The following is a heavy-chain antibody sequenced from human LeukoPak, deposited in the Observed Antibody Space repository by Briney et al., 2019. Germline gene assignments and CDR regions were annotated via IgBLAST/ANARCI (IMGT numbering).Heavy chain of an antibody. D-gene: IGHD3-10*01. J-gene: IGHJ6*02. CDR2: ISYGGSNK. CDR1: GFTFSSYG. Sequence: GRSLRLSCAVSGFTFSSYGMHWVRQAAGKGREGAAVISYGGSNKYYADSVKGRFTISRDNSKNTLNLQMNSLRAEDTAVYYCAKDVTWFGELPSSYYYYYGMDVWGQGTTATVSS. CDR3: AKDVTWFGELPSSYYYYYGMDV. V-gene: IGHV3-30*18.